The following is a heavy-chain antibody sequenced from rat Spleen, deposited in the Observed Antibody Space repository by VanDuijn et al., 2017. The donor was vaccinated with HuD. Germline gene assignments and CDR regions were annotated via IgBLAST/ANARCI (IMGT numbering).Heavy chain of an antibody. V-gene: IGHV3-3*01. D-gene: IGHD1-12*02. CDR2: INSAGST. J-gene: IGHJ3*01. CDR1: GYSITNGYR. Sequence: EVHLQESGPGLVKPSQSLSLTCSVTGYSITNGYRWNWIRKFPGNKLEWMGYINSAGSTLYNPSLKSRVSITRDTSKNQFFLQVNSVTTEETATYYCAKSDGTHYYLPFIYWGQGTLVTVSS. CDR3: AKSDGTHYYLPFIY.